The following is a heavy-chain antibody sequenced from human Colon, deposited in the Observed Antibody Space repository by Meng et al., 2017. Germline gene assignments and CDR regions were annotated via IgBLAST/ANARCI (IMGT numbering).Heavy chain of an antibody. Sequence: GQLAGWGPGLGKPSQTLALTCTVSGGSISSGDYYWSWIRQPPGKGLEWIGYIYYSGSTYYNPSLKSRVTISVDTSKNQFSLKLSSVTAADTAVYYCARGYYDSSGYGYWYFDLWGRGTLVTVSS. J-gene: IGHJ2*01. CDR2: IYYSGST. V-gene: IGHV4-30-4*01. D-gene: IGHD3-22*01. CDR1: GGSISSGDYY. CDR3: ARGYYDSSGYGYWYFDL.